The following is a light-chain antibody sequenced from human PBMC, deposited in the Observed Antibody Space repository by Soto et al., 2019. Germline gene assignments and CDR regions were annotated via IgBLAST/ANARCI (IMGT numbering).Light chain of an antibody. J-gene: IGKJ1*01. CDR3: QQSYSSPWT. CDR1: QSIGTW. V-gene: IGKV1-39*01. CDR2: SVS. Sequence: DIQLTQSPSSLSASVGDRVTITCRASQSIGTWLAWYQQKPGTAPNLLMYSVSTLQTGVPSRFSGSGSGTDFTLSISSLQPEDFATYYCQQSYSSPWTFGQGTKVEI.